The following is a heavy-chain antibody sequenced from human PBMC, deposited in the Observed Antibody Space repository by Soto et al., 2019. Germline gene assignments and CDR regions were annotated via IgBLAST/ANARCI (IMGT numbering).Heavy chain of an antibody. CDR1: GFSLTTAGVG. V-gene: IGHV2-5*02. CDR2: IYWDDDE. CDR3: AHSRNLITEDAQVGDFDY. Sequence: QINLKESGPTLVKPTQTLTLTCSFSGFSLTTAGVGVGWVRQSPGEALEWLALIYWDDDERYSPSLKTRFTITKDTSKNQVVLKMTNMAPVDTATYYCAHSRNLITEDAQVGDFDYWGQGTLVTVSS. J-gene: IGHJ4*02. D-gene: IGHD3-10*01.